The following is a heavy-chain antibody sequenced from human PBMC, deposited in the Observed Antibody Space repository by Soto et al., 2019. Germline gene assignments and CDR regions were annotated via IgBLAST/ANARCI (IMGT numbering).Heavy chain of an antibody. CDR3: ASHGSGSYYSIDY. J-gene: IGHJ4*02. D-gene: IGHD3-10*01. Sequence: GGSLRLSCAASGFTFSSYGMHWVRQAPGKGLEWVAVISYDGSNKYYADSVKGRFTISRDNSKNTLYLQMNSLRAEDTAVYYCASHGSGSYYSIDYWGQGTLVTVSS. CDR2: ISYDGSNK. V-gene: IGHV3-30*03. CDR1: GFTFSSYG.